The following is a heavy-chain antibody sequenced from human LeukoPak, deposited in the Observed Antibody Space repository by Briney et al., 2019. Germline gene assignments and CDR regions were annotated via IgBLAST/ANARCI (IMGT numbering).Heavy chain of an antibody. CDR3: ARRDSSSPGYYYGMDV. CDR2: IYYSGST. D-gene: IGHD6-13*01. Sequence: SETLSLTCTVSGGSISSRSYYWGWIRQPPGKGLEWIGSIYYSGSTYYNPSLKSRVTISVDTSKNQFSLKLSSVTAADTAVHYCARRDSSSPGYYYGMDVWGQGTTVTVSS. V-gene: IGHV4-39*01. J-gene: IGHJ6*02. CDR1: GGSISSRSYY.